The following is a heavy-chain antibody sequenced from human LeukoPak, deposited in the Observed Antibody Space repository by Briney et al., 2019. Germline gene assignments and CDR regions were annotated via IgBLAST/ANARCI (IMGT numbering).Heavy chain of an antibody. CDR2: ISSSGSTI. Sequence: PGGSLRLSCAASGFTFSSYEMNWVRQAPGKGLEWVSYISSSGSTIYYADSVKGRFTISRDNAKNSLYLQMNSLRAEDTAVYYCAKAFDRLPPPVEWAGTDYWGQGTLVTVSS. CDR3: AKAFDRLPPPVEWAGTDY. D-gene: IGHD6-19*01. V-gene: IGHV3-48*03. J-gene: IGHJ4*02. CDR1: GFTFSSYE.